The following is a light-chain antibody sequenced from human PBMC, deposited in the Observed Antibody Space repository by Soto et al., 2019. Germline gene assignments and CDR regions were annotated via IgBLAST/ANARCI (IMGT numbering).Light chain of an antibody. J-gene: IGLJ2*01. V-gene: IGLV2-14*03. Sequence: QSALTQPASVSGSPGQSITISCTGTSSDVGGYNFVSWYQQHPGKAPKLMLYNVYDRPSGISHRFSGSRSGNTASLTISGLQAEDEAHYYCNSYTSSSTLVFGGGTQLTV. CDR3: NSYTSSSTLV. CDR1: SSDVGGYNF. CDR2: NVY.